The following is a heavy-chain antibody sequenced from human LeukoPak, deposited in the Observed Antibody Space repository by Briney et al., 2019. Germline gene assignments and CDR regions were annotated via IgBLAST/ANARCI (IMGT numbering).Heavy chain of an antibody. J-gene: IGHJ4*02. CDR3: AREIVGAPTPGAY. CDR2: VHKSGST. CDR1: TDSITINW. V-gene: IGHV4-4*02. D-gene: IGHD1-26*01. Sequence: SETLSLTCAVSTDSITINWWSWVRQPPGKGLEWIGEVHKSGSTNYYPSLQSRVTISIDKSKNQIALELTSVTAADTVVYYCAREIVGAPTPGAYWGQGILVTVSS.